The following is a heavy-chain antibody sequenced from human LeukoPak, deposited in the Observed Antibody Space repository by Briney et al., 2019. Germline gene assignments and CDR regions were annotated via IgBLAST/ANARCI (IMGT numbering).Heavy chain of an antibody. CDR1: GFTFSDYY. CDR3: AREDGYDSHAFDI. J-gene: IGHJ3*02. D-gene: IGHD5-24*01. CDR2: ISSSGSTI. Sequence: GGSLRLSCAASGFTFSDYYMSWIRQAPGKGLEWVSYISSSGSTIYYADSVKGRFTISGDNAKNSLYLQMNSLRAEDTAVYYCAREDGYDSHAFDIWGQGTMVTVSS. V-gene: IGHV3-11*01.